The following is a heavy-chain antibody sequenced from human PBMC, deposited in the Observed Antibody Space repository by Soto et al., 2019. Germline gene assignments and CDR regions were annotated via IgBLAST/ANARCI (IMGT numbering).Heavy chain of an antibody. Sequence: EVQLVESGGGLVQPGGSLRLSCAASGFTFSSYDMHWVRQATGKGLEWVSAIGTAGDTYYPGSVKGRFTISRENAKNSLYLQMNSLRAGDTAVYYCARATGSYDGYSYGTDNWFDPWGQGTLVTVSS. CDR2: IGTAGDT. V-gene: IGHV3-13*04. D-gene: IGHD5-18*01. CDR3: ARATGSYDGYSYGTDNWFDP. CDR1: GFTFSSYD. J-gene: IGHJ5*02.